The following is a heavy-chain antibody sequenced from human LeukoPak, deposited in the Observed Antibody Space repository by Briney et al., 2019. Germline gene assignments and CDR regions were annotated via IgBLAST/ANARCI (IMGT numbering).Heavy chain of an antibody. D-gene: IGHD2-21*02. J-gene: IGHJ4*02. CDR3: AGEAYCGGDCYSGFDY. Sequence: PSETLSLTCTVSGGSISGYYWSWIRQPPGKGLEWIGYMYYSGSTNYNPSLKSRVTISVDTSKNQFSLKLSSVTAADTAVYYCAGEAYCGGDCYSGFDYWGQGTLVTVSS. CDR1: GGSISGYY. CDR2: MYYSGST. V-gene: IGHV4-59*01.